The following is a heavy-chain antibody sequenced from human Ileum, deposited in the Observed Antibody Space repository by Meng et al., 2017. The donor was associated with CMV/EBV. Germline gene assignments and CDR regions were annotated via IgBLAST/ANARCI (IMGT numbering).Heavy chain of an antibody. CDR1: GDSVSSKSVT. J-gene: IGHJ4*02. V-gene: IGHV6-1*01. CDR2: TYYRSKWYN. CDR3: ARNIFEDQVLPFDY. Sequence: QRQLQQACPGLVKPSQTLSLLCAISGDSVSSKSVTWNWIRQSPSRGLEWLGRTYYRSKWYNDYAVSVKSRITINPDTSRNHFFLQLSSVSPEDTAVYYCARNIFEDQVLPFDYWGQGTLVTASS. D-gene: IGHD2-2*01.